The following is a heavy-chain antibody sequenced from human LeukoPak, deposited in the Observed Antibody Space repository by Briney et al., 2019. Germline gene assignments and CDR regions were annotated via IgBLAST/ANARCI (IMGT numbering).Heavy chain of an antibody. Sequence: GGSLRLSCAASGFTFSSYWMSWVRQAPGKGLEWVANIKQDESEKYYVDSVKGRFTISRDNAKNSLYLQMNSLRAEDTAVYYCARGDYDFWSGYYCHFDYWGQGTLVTVSS. V-gene: IGHV3-7*01. D-gene: IGHD3-3*01. J-gene: IGHJ4*02. CDR2: IKQDESEK. CDR1: GFTFSSYW. CDR3: ARGDYDFWSGYYCHFDY.